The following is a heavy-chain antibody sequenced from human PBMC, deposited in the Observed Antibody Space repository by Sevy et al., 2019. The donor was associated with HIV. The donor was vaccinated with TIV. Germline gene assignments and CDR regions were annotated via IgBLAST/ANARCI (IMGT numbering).Heavy chain of an antibody. Sequence: GGSLRLSCAASGFPFSRNWMAWVRQAPGKGLEWVANINQDGSEDYYVDSVKGRFTISRDNAKNSVYLQMNSLRAEDTAVYYCSTPTTTVDVFDIWGHGTMVTVSS. CDR2: INQDGSED. V-gene: IGHV3-7*03. CDR3: STPTTTVDVFDI. CDR1: GFPFSRNW. J-gene: IGHJ3*02. D-gene: IGHD4-17*01.